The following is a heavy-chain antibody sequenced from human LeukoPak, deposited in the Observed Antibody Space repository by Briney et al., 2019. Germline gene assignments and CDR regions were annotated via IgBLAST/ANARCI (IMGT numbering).Heavy chain of an antibody. CDR3: ARGFRTGDYYQDSVGYDAYDI. CDR1: GFTFKDHY. D-gene: IGHD3-22*01. CDR2: INPNSGAT. V-gene: IGHV1-2*02. Sequence: ASVRVSCKTSGFTFKDHYIHWVRQAPGQGLEWMGWINPNSGATNYADNFQGRVTMTRDTSINTAYMELTRLTSDDTAVFYCARGFRTGDYYQDSVGYDAYDIWGQGTMVSVSS. J-gene: IGHJ3*02.